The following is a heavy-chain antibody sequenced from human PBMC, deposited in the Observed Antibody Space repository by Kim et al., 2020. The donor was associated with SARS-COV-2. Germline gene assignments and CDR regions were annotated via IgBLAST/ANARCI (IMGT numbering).Heavy chain of an antibody. CDR1: GGTFSSYA. CDR3: ARVNGLLWFGENYGMDV. Sequence: SVKVSCKASGGTFSSYAISWVRQAPGQGLEWMGGIIPIFGTANYAQKFQGRVTITADESTSTAYMELSSLRSEDTAVYYCARVNGLLWFGENYGMDVWGQGTTVTVSS. CDR2: IIPIFGTA. V-gene: IGHV1-69*13. D-gene: IGHD3-10*01. J-gene: IGHJ6*02.